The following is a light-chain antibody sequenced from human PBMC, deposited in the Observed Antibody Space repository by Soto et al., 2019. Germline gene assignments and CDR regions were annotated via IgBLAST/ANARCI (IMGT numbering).Light chain of an antibody. J-gene: IGLJ3*02. CDR2: EVS. Sequence: QSALTQPASVSGSPGQSITISCTGTSSDVGGYNYVSWYQQHPGKAPKLMIYEVSNRPSGVSIRFSGSKSGNTASLTISGLQAEAEADYYCSSYTSSSTRVFGGGTKLTVL. CDR3: SSYTSSSTRV. CDR1: SSDVGGYNY. V-gene: IGLV2-14*01.